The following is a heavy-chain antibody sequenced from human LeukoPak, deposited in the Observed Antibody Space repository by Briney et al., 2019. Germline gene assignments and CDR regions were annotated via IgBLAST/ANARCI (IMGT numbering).Heavy chain of an antibody. CDR2: IHPGDSDI. D-gene: IGHD2-8*01. Sequence: GESLKISCKASGYIFTNYWIGWVRQMPGKGLEWMGIIHPGDSDIRYRPSFQGQVTISADKSINTAYLQWSSLKASDTAMYFCAKSAYDSHQIDYWGQGTLVTVCS. CDR3: AKSAYDSHQIDY. J-gene: IGHJ4*02. V-gene: IGHV5-51*01. CDR1: GYIFTNYW.